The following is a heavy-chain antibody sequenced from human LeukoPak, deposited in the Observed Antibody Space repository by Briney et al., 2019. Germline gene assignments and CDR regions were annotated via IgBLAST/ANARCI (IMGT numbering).Heavy chain of an antibody. J-gene: IGHJ5*02. CDR3: TRTGRPYDFWSGYYGENWFDP. V-gene: IGHV1-2*02. Sequence: ASVKVSCKASGYTFTGYYMHWVRQAPGQGLEWMGWINPNSGGTNYAQKFQGRVTMTRDTSISTAYMELSRLRSDDTAVYYCTRTGRPYDFWSGYYGENWFDPWGQGTLVTVSS. CDR1: GYTFTGYY. CDR2: INPNSGGT. D-gene: IGHD3-3*01.